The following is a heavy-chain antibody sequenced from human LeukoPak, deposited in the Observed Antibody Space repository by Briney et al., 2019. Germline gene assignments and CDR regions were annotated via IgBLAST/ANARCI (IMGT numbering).Heavy chain of an antibody. CDR2: ISSNGGST. J-gene: IGHJ4*02. D-gene: IGHD1-26*01. Sequence: GESLRLSCAASGFTFSSYSMHWVRQAPGKGLEYVSAISSNGGSTYYATSVKGRFAISRDNSKNTLYLQMGSLRAEDMAVYYCARRSGSYYGDFDYWGQGTLVTVSS. V-gene: IGHV3-64*01. CDR3: ARRSGSYYGDFDY. CDR1: GFTFSSYS.